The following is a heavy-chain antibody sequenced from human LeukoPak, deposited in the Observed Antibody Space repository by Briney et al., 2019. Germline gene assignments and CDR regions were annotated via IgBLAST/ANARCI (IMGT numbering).Heavy chain of an antibody. D-gene: IGHD3-3*01. J-gene: IGHJ3*02. CDR3: ARVDDFWSGYYHAFDI. V-gene: IGHV4-30-4*08. CDR2: IYYSGCT. Sequence: SETLSLTCTVSGGSISSGDYYWSWIRQPPGKGLEWIGYIYYSGCTYYNPSLKSRVTISVDTSKNQFSLKLSSVTAADTAVYYCARVDDFWSGYYHAFDIWGQGTMVTVSS. CDR1: GGSISSGDYY.